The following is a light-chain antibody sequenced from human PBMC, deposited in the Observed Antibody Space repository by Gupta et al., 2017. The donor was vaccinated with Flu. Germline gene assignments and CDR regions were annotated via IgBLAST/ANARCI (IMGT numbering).Light chain of an antibody. V-gene: IGKV1-39*01. CDR1: QSISSY. J-gene: IGKJ3*01. Sequence: DIQMTQSPSSLSASVGDRVTITCRASQSISSYLHWYQQKPGKAPKLLIYAASRVQSGVPSRFSGSGSGTEFTLTISSRQPEDFATYYCQQRNSTPFTFGRGTKVDIK. CDR3: QQRNSTPFT. CDR2: AAS.